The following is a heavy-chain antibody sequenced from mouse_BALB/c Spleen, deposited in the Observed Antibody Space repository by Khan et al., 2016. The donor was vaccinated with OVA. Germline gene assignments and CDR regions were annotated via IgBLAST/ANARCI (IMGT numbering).Heavy chain of an antibody. D-gene: IGHD1-1*01. CDR2: ISYSGST. V-gene: IGHV3-8*02. CDR3: ARFNTVVDYAMDY. Sequence: VQLKQSGPSLVKPSQTLSLTCSVTGYSITSGYWNWIRKFPGNKLEYMGYISYSGSTYYNPSLISRLSITRDTSKNQYYMQLNSLTTEDTATDYWARFNTVVDYAMDYWGQGTSVTVSS. CDR1: GYSITSGY. J-gene: IGHJ4*01.